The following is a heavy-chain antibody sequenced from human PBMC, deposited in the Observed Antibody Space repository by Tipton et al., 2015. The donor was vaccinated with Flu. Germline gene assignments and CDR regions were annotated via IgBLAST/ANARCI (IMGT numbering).Heavy chain of an antibody. CDR3: VRAIAAAGSR. J-gene: IGHJ4*02. Sequence: SLRLSCVASGFPFSDVWMSWVRQAPGGGLEWLANINQDGTRKNYVDSVRGRFTISRDNTKNSLFLQLNSLRFEDTAVYYCVRAIAAAGSRWGQGTLVTVSS. V-gene: IGHV3-7*01. CDR2: INQDGTRK. D-gene: IGHD6-13*01. CDR1: GFPFSDVW.